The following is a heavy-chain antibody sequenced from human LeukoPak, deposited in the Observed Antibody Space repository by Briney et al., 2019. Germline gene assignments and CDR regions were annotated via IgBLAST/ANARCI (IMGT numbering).Heavy chain of an antibody. J-gene: IGHJ4*02. CDR1: GGAFSSSA. CDR3: ARDPPYRRHYYDSPPDLPGDY. D-gene: IGHD3-22*01. CDR2: IIPIFGIA. Sequence: SVTVCCKASGGAFSSSAISWVRQAPGQGLEWMGRIIPIFGIANYAQKFQGRVTITADKSTSTAYMELSSLRSEDTAVYYCARDPPYRRHYYDSPPDLPGDYWGQGTLVTVSS. V-gene: IGHV1-69*04.